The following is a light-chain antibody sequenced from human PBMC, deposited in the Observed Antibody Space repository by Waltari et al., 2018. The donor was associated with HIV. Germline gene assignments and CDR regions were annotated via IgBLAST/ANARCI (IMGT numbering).Light chain of an antibody. J-gene: IGLJ2*01. CDR3: AAWDDSLSGVV. CDR1: SSNIGSNY. V-gene: IGLV1-47*01. Sequence: QSVLTQPPSASGTPGQWVTISCSGSSSNIGSNYVYWYQQLPGTAPKLLIYRTNQRPSGGPDRFSGAKAGTSASLAISGLRSEDEGDYSCAAWDDSLSGVVFGGGTKLTVL. CDR2: RTN.